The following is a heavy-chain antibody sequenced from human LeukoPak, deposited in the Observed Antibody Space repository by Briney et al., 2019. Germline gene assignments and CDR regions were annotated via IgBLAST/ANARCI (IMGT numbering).Heavy chain of an antibody. CDR1: GFTFSNYA. D-gene: IGHD1-26*01. CDR3: AKDLGYSGSYYGSNY. Sequence: GGSLSLSCAASGFTFSNYAMSWVRQAPGKGLKWVSSISGSGGNTYYADSVKGRFTISRDNSKNTLYLQMNSLRAEDTAVYYCAKDLGYSGSYYGSNYWGQGTLVTVSS. J-gene: IGHJ4*02. V-gene: IGHV3-23*01. CDR2: ISGSGGNT.